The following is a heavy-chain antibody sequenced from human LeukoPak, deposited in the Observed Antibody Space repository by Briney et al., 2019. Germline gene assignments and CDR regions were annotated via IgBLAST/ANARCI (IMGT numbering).Heavy chain of an antibody. V-gene: IGHV1-18*01. CDR2: ISAYNGNT. CDR1: GYTFTSYG. CDR3: ARLANESSSWYQINWFDP. J-gene: IGHJ5*02. Sequence: GASVKVSCKASGYTFTSYGISWVRQAPGQGLEWMGWISAYNGNTNYAQKLQGRVTMTTDTSTSTAYMELRSLRSDDTAVYYCARLANESSSWYQINWFDPWGQGTLVTVSS. D-gene: IGHD6-13*01.